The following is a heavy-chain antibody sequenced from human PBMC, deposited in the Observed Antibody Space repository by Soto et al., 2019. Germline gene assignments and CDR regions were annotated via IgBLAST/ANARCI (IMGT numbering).Heavy chain of an antibody. CDR2: IKSKTDGGTT. Sequence: GGSLRLSCAASGFTFSNAWMNWVRQAPGKGLEWVGRIKSKTDGGTTDHAAPVKGRFTISRDDSKNTLYLQMNSLKTEDTAVYYRATYYSSSITICNDNDYYGMDVWGQGTTVTVSS. CDR1: GFTFSNAW. V-gene: IGHV3-15*07. J-gene: IGHJ6*02. CDR3: ATYYSSSITICNDNDYYGMDV. D-gene: IGHD2-2*01.